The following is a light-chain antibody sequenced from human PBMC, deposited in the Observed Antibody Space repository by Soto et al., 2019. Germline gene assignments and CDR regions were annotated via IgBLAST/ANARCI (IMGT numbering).Light chain of an antibody. CDR1: SSDVGGNNY. Sequence: QSALTQPRSVSGSPGQSVTISCTGASSDVGGNNYVSWYQQHPGKAPKLMIYDVTTRPSGLPDRSSGSKSGNTASLTISGLQAEDEADYYCCSYATEYTYVFGTGTKLTVL. J-gene: IGLJ1*01. CDR2: DVT. CDR3: CSYATEYTYV. V-gene: IGLV2-11*01.